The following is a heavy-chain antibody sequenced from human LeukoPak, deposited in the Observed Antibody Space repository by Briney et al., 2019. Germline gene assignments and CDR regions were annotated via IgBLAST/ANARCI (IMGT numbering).Heavy chain of an antibody. J-gene: IGHJ3*02. CDR2: IYHSGST. CDR1: GGSISSGGYS. V-gene: IGHV4-30-2*01. Sequence: SETLSLTCTVSGGSISSGGYSWSWIRQPPGKGLEWIGYIYHSGSTYYNPSLKSRVTISVDRSKNQFSLKLSSVTAADTAVYYCRVDILTGYYSLDAFDIWGQGTMDTVSS. D-gene: IGHD3-9*01. CDR3: RVDILTGYYSLDAFDI.